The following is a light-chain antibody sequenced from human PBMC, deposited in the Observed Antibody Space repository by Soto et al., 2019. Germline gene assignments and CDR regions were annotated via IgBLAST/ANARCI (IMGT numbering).Light chain of an antibody. CDR1: QSVSSN. CDR3: QQYNNWRQYT. Sequence: EIVMTQSPATLSVSPGERATLSCRASQSVSSNLAWYQQKPGQAPRLLIYGASTRATGIPARFSGSESGTEFTLTISSLQSEDFAVYYCQQYNNWRQYTFGQGTKLEIK. J-gene: IGKJ2*01. CDR2: GAS. V-gene: IGKV3-15*01.